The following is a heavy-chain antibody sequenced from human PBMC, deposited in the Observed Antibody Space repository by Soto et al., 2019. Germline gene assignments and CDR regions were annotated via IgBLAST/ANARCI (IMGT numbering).Heavy chain of an antibody. V-gene: IGHV4-59*08. CDR1: GDSISSYY. CDR2: IYYTGST. D-gene: IGHD6-6*01. J-gene: IGHJ3*02. Sequence: QVQLQESGPGLVKPSETLSLTCTVSGDSISSYYWSWIRQPPGKGLEWIGYIYYTGSTNYNPALNSRVTISLDTSKNQFSLSLSSVTAADTAVYYCARPYSSSARGSFDIWGQGTMVTVSS. CDR3: ARPYSSSARGSFDI.